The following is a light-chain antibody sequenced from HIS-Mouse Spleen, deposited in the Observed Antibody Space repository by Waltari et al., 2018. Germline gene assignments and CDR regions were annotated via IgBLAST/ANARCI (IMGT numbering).Light chain of an antibody. CDR2: DAS. CDR3: QQYDNLPIFT. J-gene: IGKJ3*01. CDR1: QDISNY. V-gene: IGKV1-33*01. Sequence: IQITQSPSSLSAYLGDRVTITCQASQDISNYLKWYQQKPGKAPKPLIYDASNLETGVPSRFSGSGSGTDFTFTISSLQPEDIATYYCQQYDNLPIFTFGPGTKVDIK.